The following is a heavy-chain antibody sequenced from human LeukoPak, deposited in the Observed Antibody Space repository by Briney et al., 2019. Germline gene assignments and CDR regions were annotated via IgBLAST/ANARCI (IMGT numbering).Heavy chain of an antibody. CDR2: ISSSSSTI. Sequence: PGGSLRLSCAASGFTFSSYSINWVRQAPGKGLEWVSYISSSSSTIYYADSVKGRFTISRDNAKNSLYLQMNSLRAEDTAVYYCARVTMVRGVIRRPSRYFDYWRQGTLVTVSS. V-gene: IGHV3-48*01. D-gene: IGHD3-10*01. CDR3: ARVTMVRGVIRRPSRYFDY. J-gene: IGHJ4*02. CDR1: GFTFSSYS.